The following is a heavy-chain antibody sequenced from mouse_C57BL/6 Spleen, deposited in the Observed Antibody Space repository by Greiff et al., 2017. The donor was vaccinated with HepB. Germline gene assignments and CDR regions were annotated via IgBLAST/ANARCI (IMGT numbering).Heavy chain of an antibody. CDR1: GYTFTSYW. J-gene: IGHJ2*01. V-gene: IGHV1-61*01. D-gene: IGHD3-2*02. Sequence: QVQLKQPGAELVRPGSSVKLSCKASGYTFTSYWMDWVKQRPGQGLEWIGNIYPSDSETHYNQKFKDKATLTVDKSSSTAYMQLSSLTSEDSAVYYCARDSSGLHFDYWGQGTTLTVSS. CDR3: ARDSSGLHFDY. CDR2: IYPSDSET.